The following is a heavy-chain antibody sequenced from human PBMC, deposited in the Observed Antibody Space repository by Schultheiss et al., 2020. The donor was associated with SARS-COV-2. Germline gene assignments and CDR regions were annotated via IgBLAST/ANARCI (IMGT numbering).Heavy chain of an antibody. CDR3: AKLDAYCSGGSCYSDYFDY. J-gene: IGHJ4*02. CDR2: IRSKANSYAT. CDR1: GFTFSGSA. D-gene: IGHD2-15*01. V-gene: IGHV3-73*01. Sequence: GGSLRLSCAASGFTFSGSAMHWVRQASGKGLEWVGRIRSKANSYATAYAASVKGRFTISRDNSKNTLYLQMNSLRAEDTAVYYCAKLDAYCSGGSCYSDYFDYWGQGTLVTVSS.